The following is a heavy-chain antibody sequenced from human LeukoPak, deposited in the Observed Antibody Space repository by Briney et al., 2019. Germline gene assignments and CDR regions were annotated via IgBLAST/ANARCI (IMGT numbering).Heavy chain of an antibody. J-gene: IGHJ6*02. V-gene: IGHV3-48*03. CDR1: GFTFSSYE. D-gene: IGHD5-24*01. CDR2: ISSSGSTI. CDR3: ARGGLQTGASYYYCGMDV. Sequence: GGSLRLSCAASGFTFSSYEMNWVRQAPGKGLEWVSYISSSGSTIYYADSVKGRFTISRDNAKNSLYLQMNSLRAEDTAVYYCARGGLQTGASYYYCGMDVWGQGTTVTVSS.